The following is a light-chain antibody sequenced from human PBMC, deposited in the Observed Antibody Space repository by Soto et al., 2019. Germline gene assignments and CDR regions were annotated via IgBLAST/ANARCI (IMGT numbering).Light chain of an antibody. CDR2: DTN. CDR1: TPNIGSNS. J-gene: IGLJ3*02. CDR3: ATWDSSLKIGV. V-gene: IGLV1-51*01. Sequence: QSVLTQPPSVSAAPGQRVTISCSGTTPNIGSNSVSWYLQVPGTVPKLLIYDTNKRPSGIPDRISGSKSGSSATLDITGLQTGDEADYCATWDSSLKIGVFGGGTKLTVL.